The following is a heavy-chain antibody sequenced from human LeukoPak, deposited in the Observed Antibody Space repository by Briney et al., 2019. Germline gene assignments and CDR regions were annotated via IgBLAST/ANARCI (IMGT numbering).Heavy chain of an antibody. CDR3: ARVIWATVTAAGTFNWFDP. J-gene: IGHJ5*02. Sequence: SGTLSLTCAVSGGFMSGTNWWTWVRQPPGKGLEWIGEIFHSGSTNYNPSLKSRVTISVDKFKNQFSLRLSSLTAADTAVYYCARVIWATVTAAGTFNWFDPWGQGTLVTVSS. CDR2: IFHSGST. V-gene: IGHV4-4*02. D-gene: IGHD6-13*01. CDR1: GGFMSGTNW.